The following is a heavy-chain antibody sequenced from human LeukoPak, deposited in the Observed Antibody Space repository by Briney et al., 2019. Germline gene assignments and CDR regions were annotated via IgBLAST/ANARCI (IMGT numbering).Heavy chain of an antibody. J-gene: IGHJ4*02. V-gene: IGHV3-21*01. Sequence: PGGSLRLSCAASGFTFSSYRMNWVRQAPGKGLEWVSSISSSSSYIYYADSVKGRFTISRDNAKNSLYLQMNSPRAEDTAVYCCARGASGYEIFDYWGQGTLVTVSS. CDR2: ISSSSSYI. CDR3: ARGASGYEIFDY. CDR1: GFTFSSYR. D-gene: IGHD5-12*01.